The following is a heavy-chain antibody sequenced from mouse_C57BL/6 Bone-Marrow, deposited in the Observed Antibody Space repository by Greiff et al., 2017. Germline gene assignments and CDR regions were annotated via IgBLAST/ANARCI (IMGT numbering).Heavy chain of an antibody. Sequence: QVQLQQPGAELVKPGASVKVSCKASGYTFTSYWMHWVKQRPGQGLEWIGRIHPSDSDTNYNQKFKGKATLTVDKSSSTAYMQLISLTSDASAVYYCTIHYGKCYFDDWGTGTTVTVSS. V-gene: IGHV1-74*01. CDR1: GYTFTSYW. D-gene: IGHD1-1*01. CDR3: TIHYGKCYFDD. CDR2: IHPSDSDT. J-gene: IGHJ1*03.